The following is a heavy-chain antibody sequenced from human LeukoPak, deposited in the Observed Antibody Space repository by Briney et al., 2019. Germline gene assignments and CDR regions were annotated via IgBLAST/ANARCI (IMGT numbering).Heavy chain of an antibody. CDR1: GSTLTGYY. Sequence: ASVKVSCKASGSTLTGYYLHWVRQAPGQGLEWMGWINPNTGDTEYAQKFQGRVTLTSDMTISTVYMELSRLRSDDTAVYYCAGADSVPAPGSDYYYLKVWGTGTTVTVSS. J-gene: IGHJ6*03. CDR3: AGADSVPAPGSDYYYLKV. D-gene: IGHD3-10*01. V-gene: IGHV1-2*02. CDR2: INPNTGDT.